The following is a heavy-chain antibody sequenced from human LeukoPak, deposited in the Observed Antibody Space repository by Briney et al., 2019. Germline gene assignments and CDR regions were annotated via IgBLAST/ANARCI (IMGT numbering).Heavy chain of an antibody. Sequence: GGSLRLSCAASGFTVSSNYMSWVRQAPGKGLEWVSVIYSGGSTYYADSVKGRFTISRHNSKNTLYLQMNSLRAEDTAVYYCARSPWELGFGAFDIWGQGTMVTVSS. J-gene: IGHJ3*02. CDR2: IYSGGST. CDR1: GFTVSSNY. D-gene: IGHD1-26*01. CDR3: ARSPWELGFGAFDI. V-gene: IGHV3-53*04.